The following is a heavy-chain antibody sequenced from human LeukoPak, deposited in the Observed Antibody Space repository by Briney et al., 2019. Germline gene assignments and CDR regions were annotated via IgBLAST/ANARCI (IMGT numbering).Heavy chain of an antibody. CDR1: GFTVSSNY. D-gene: IGHD6-13*01. CDR2: IYSGGST. CDR3: ARGRTISGAGILFPY. Sequence: GGSLRLSCAASGFTVSSNYMSWVRQAPGKGLEWVSVIYSGGSTYYADSVKGRFTISRDNSKNTLYLQMNSLRAEDTAVYYCARGRTISGAGILFPYWGQGTLVTVSS. J-gene: IGHJ4*02. V-gene: IGHV3-53*01.